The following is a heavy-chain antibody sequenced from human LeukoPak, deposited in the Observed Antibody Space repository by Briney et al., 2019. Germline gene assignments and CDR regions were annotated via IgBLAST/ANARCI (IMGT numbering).Heavy chain of an antibody. CDR3: ARGRGYYYDSSGYYFDY. J-gene: IGHJ4*02. V-gene: IGHV3-64*01. Sequence: GGSLRLSCAASGFTFSSYARHWVRQAPGKGLEYVSAISSNGGSTYYANSVKGRFTISRDNSKNTLYLQMGSLRAEDMAVYYCARGRGYYYDSSGYYFDYWGQGTLVTVSS. D-gene: IGHD3-22*01. CDR2: ISSNGGST. CDR1: GFTFSSYA.